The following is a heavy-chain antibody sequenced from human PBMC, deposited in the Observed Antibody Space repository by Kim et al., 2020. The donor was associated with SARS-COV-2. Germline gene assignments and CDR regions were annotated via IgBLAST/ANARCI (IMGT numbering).Heavy chain of an antibody. CDR2: IWYDGSNK. D-gene: IGHD6-13*01. V-gene: IGHV3-33*01. J-gene: IGHJ4*02. Sequence: GGSLRLSCAASGFTFSSYGMHWVRQAPGKGLEWVAVIWYDGSNKYYADSVKGRFTISRDNSKNTLYLQMNSLRAEDTAVYYCARDQFVRYSSSVFSPYWGQGNLVTVSS. CDR3: ARDQFVRYSSSVFSPY. CDR1: GFTFSSYG.